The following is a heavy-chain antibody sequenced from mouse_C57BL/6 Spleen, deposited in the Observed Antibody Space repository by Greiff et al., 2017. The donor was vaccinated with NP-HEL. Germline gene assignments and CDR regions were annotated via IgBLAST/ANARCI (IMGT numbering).Heavy chain of an antibody. CDR3: ARHVYYGPYYAMDY. CDR1: GFSLTSYG. J-gene: IGHJ4*01. D-gene: IGHD1-1*01. CDR2: IWSDGST. Sequence: QVQLKESGPGLVAPSQSLSITCTVSGFSLTSYGVHWVRQPPGKGLEWLVVIWSDGSTTYNSALKSRLSISKDNSKSQVFLKMNSLQTDDTAMYYCARHVYYGPYYAMDYWGQGTSVTVSS. V-gene: IGHV2-6-1*01.